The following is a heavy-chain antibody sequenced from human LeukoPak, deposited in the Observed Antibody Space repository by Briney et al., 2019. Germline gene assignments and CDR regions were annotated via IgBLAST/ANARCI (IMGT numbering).Heavy chain of an antibody. CDR2: INPTGDRT. D-gene: IGHD3/OR15-3a*01. Sequence: GASVKVSCKASGYTFTSYDINWVRQAPGQGLEWMGIINPTGDRTTYAQRFQGRVTMTRDTSTSTVYMELSSLRSEDTAVYYCARDRDWTFDYWGQGTLVTVSS. CDR1: GYTFTSYD. CDR3: ARDRDWTFDY. V-gene: IGHV1-46*01. J-gene: IGHJ4*02.